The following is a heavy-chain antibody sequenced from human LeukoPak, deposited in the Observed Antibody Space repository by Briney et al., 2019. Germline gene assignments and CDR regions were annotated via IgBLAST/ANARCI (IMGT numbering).Heavy chain of an antibody. V-gene: IGHV3-30*18. CDR3: AKGVTARLLPSLDY. D-gene: IGHD2-15*01. CDR2: ISYDGNNK. CDR1: GFTFSTYT. J-gene: IGHJ4*02. Sequence: GGSLRLSCAASGFTFSTYTMRWVRQAPGKGLEWLAVISYDGNNKYYPDSVKGRFTIARDNSKNTLYLQMNSLRAEDAAVYYCAKGVTARLLPSLDYWGEGTLVTVSS.